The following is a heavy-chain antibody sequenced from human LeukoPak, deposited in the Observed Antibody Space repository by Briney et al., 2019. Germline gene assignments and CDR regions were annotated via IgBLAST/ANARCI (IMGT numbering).Heavy chain of an antibody. J-gene: IGHJ4*02. V-gene: IGHV1-18*01. CDR3: ARDENTVTTDHHFDY. Sequence: ASVKVSCKASGYTFTSYGISWVPQAPGQGLEWMGWISAYNGNTNYAQKLQGRVTMTTDTSTSTAYMELRSLRSDDTAVYYCARDENTVTTDHHFDYWGQGTLVTVSS. D-gene: IGHD4-11*01. CDR1: GYTFTSYG. CDR2: ISAYNGNT.